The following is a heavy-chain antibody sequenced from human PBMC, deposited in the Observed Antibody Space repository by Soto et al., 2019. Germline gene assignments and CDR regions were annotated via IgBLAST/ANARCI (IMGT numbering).Heavy chain of an antibody. D-gene: IGHD5-18*01. V-gene: IGHV1-69*12. J-gene: IGHJ4*02. Sequence: QVQLVQSGAEVKKPESSVKVSCKAPGGTFSTYAISWVRQAPGQGLEWMGGIIPMFGTANYAQRFQDRVTFTAEESTNTVYMELSSLRSEDTAVYFCASGIQLWLRRINNGYSGWGQGTLVIVSS. CDR3: ASGIQLWLRRINNGYSG. CDR2: IIPMFGTA. CDR1: GGTFSTYA.